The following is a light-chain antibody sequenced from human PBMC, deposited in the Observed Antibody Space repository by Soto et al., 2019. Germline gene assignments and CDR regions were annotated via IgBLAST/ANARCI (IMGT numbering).Light chain of an antibody. J-gene: IGKJ5*01. CDR3: QQSYSNLIT. Sequence: IQLTQSPSSLSASVGDRVTITCRASQGISSYLAWYQQKPGKPPKLLIYAASSLQSGVPSRFSGSGSGTDFTLTISSLQPEDFETYYCQQSYSNLITFGQGTRLEIK. V-gene: IGKV1-39*01. CDR2: AAS. CDR1: QGISSY.